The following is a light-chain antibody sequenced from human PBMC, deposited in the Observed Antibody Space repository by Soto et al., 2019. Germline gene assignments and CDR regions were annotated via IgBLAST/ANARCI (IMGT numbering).Light chain of an antibody. CDR3: SSYTSSSTLDYV. Sequence: QSVLTQPASVSGSPGQSITISCTGTSSDVGGYNYVSWYQQHPGKAPKLMIYEVSYRPSGVSNRFSGSKSGNTASLTITGLQAEDEADYYCSSYTSSSTLDYVFGTGTKVTAL. J-gene: IGLJ1*01. CDR2: EVS. CDR1: SSDVGGYNY. V-gene: IGLV2-14*01.